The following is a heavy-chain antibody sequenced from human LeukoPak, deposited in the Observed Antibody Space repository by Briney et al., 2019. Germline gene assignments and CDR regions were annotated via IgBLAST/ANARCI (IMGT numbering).Heavy chain of an antibody. J-gene: IGHJ4*02. V-gene: IGHV4-59*08. Sequence: SGTLSPPGTVPGGPSRSSNWGWFRQPPGKGLGGFGYIYYSGSPNYTPSLKSRVTISVDTSKTQFSLTVSSVPAADTAVYYCARHTEPDTAMALWGQGTLVTVSS. CDR1: GGPSRSSN. CDR2: IYYSGSP. CDR3: ARHTEPDTAMAL. D-gene: IGHD5-18*01.